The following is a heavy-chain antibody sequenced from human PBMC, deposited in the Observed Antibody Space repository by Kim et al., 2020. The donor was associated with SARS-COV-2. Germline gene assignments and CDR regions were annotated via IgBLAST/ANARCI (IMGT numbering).Heavy chain of an antibody. V-gene: IGHV4-4*07. Sequence: SETLSLTCTVSGGSISSYYWSWIRQPAGKGLEWIGRIYTSGSTNYNPSLKSRVTMSVDTSKNQFSLKLSSVTAADTAVYYCARVDHAEGYYYYMDVWGKGTTVTVSS. J-gene: IGHJ6*03. CDR2: IYTSGST. CDR3: ARVDHAEGYYYYMDV. CDR1: GGSISSYY. D-gene: IGHD3-9*01.